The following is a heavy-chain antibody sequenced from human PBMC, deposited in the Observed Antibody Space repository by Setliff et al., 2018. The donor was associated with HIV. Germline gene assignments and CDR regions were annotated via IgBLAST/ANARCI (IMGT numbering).Heavy chain of an antibody. Sequence: GGSLRLSCAASGFTFDDYGMSWVRQAPGKGLEWVSDINWNGGSTGYEDSVKGRFTISRDNAKNSLYLQMNSLRAEDTAMYYCARLYDKYDSSGYYYPLEPFDYWGQGTLVTV. CDR3: ARLYDKYDSSGYYYPLEPFDY. V-gene: IGHV3-20*04. CDR2: INWNGGST. D-gene: IGHD3-22*01. CDR1: GFTFDDYG. J-gene: IGHJ4*02.